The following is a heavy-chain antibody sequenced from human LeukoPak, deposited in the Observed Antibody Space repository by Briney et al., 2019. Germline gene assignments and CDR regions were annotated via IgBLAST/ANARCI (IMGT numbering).Heavy chain of an antibody. J-gene: IGHJ5*02. CDR2: IYPGDSDT. V-gene: IGHV5-51*01. Sequence: GESLKISCKGSGYSFTSYWIGWVRQMPGKGLEWMGIIYPGDSDTRYSPSFQGQVTISADKSISTAYLQWSSLKASDTAMYYCARRDIHYSGSGRWFDPWGQGTLVTVSS. CDR1: GYSFTSYW. CDR3: ARRDIHYSGSGRWFDP. D-gene: IGHD5-12*01.